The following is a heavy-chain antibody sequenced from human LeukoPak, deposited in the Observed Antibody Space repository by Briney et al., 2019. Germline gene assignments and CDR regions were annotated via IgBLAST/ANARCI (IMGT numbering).Heavy chain of an antibody. CDR2: ISSSSSYI. V-gene: IGHV3-21*01. D-gene: IGHD3-22*01. CDR3: AKSDSSGYFLDY. J-gene: IGHJ4*02. Sequence: GGSLRLSCAASGFTFSSYSMNWVRQAPGKGLEWVSSISSSSSYIYYADSVKGRFTISRDNAKNSLYLQMNSLRAEDTAVYYRAKSDSSGYFLDYWGQGTLVTVSS. CDR1: GFTFSSYS.